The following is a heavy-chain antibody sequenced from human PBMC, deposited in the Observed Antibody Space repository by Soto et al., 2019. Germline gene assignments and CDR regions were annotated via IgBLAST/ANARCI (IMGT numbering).Heavy chain of an antibody. CDR1: GGSFSGYY. D-gene: IGHD5-12*01. CDR2: INHSGST. V-gene: IGHV4-34*01. J-gene: IGHJ6*02. CDR3: AGARYSGYENGLWYYYYYGMDV. Sequence: NPSETLSLTCAVYGGSFSGYYWSWIRQPPGKGLEWIGEINHSGSTNYNPSLKSRVTISVDTSKNQFSLKLSSVTAADTAVYYCAGARYSGYENGLWYYYYYGMDVWGQGTTVTVSS.